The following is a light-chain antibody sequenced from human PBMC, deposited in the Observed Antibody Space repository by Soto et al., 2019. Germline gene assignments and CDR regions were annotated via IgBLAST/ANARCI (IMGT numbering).Light chain of an antibody. CDR1: QDIAAY. V-gene: IGKV1D-12*01. CDR2: AAS. J-gene: IGKJ5*01. Sequence: DIRVTQSPSSVSASVGDRVTITCRASQDIAAYLAWYQHKPGRAPELLIHAASSLQSGVPSRFSGSGSGTDFTLSINSLQHEDFATYYCQQAYSFPITFGQGTRL. CDR3: QQAYSFPIT.